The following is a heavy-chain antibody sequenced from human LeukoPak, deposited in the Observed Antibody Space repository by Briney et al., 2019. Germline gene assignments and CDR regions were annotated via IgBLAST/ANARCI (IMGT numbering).Heavy chain of an antibody. D-gene: IGHD4-11*01. V-gene: IGHV4-4*07. J-gene: IGHJ6*03. CDR2: IYTSGTT. CDR3: ARGNMWDYRRYYYYMDV. Sequence: SETLSLTCTVSGGSISGHYWNWIRQPAGKGLEWIGRIYTSGTTNYNPSLKSRVTMSVDTSMNQLSLKLNSVTAADTAIYYCARGNMWDYRRYYYYMDVWGKGTTVTVSS. CDR1: GGSISGHY.